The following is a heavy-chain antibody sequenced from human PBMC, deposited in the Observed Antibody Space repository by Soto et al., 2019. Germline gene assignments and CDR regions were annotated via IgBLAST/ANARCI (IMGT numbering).Heavy chain of an antibody. CDR3: ARRGRAVVGIGGRSVDY. Sequence: QLQLQESGPGLVKPSETLSLTCTVSGGSISSSRYYWGWIRQPPGMGLEWIGSISYSGSTYYNTSLKSRVTKSVDTSKNQFSVKLNSVTAADTAVYYCARRGRAVVGIGGRSVDYWGQGTLVTVSS. CDR1: GGSISSSRYY. CDR2: ISYSGST. D-gene: IGHD6-19*01. J-gene: IGHJ4*02. V-gene: IGHV4-39*01.